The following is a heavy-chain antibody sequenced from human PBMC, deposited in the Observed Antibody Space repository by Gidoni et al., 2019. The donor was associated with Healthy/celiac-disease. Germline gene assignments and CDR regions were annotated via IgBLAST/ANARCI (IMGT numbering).Heavy chain of an antibody. CDR3: VKGHRGSYGLFDY. Sequence: EVQLVESGGGLVQPGGSLRLSCSASGFPLSSYAMHWVRQAPGKGLEYVSAISSNGGSTYYADSVKGRFTISRDNSKNTLYLQMSSLRAEDTAVYYCVKGHRGSYGLFDYWGQGTLVTVSS. D-gene: IGHD1-26*01. CDR2: ISSNGGST. J-gene: IGHJ4*02. CDR1: GFPLSSYA. V-gene: IGHV3-64D*06.